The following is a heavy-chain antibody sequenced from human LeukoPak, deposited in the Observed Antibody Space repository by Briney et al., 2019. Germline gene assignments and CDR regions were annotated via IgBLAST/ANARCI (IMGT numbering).Heavy chain of an antibody. D-gene: IGHD6-6*01. CDR2: ISWNSGTI. J-gene: IGHJ4*02. Sequence: GGSLRLSCAASGFTFDDYAMHWVRQAPGKGLEWVSGISWNSGTIGYADSVKGRITISRDNAKNSLYLQMNSLRAEDMALYYCAKDIGSSSYGGLFNYWGQGTLVTVSS. CDR1: GFTFDDYA. CDR3: AKDIGSSSYGGLFNY. V-gene: IGHV3-9*03.